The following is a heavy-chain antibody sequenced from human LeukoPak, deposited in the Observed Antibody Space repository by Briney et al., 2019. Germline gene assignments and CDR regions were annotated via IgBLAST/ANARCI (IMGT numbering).Heavy chain of an antibody. J-gene: IGHJ4*02. V-gene: IGHV1-18*01. CDR2: ISGYNGNT. Sequence: GASVKVSCKTSGYIFTNHGISWVRQAPGQGLEWMGWISGYNGNTNYVQKFRGRVAMTADTSTSTVYMELRSLRSDDTAVYYCARDIATVQHQDWGQGTLVTVSS. CDR1: GYIFTNHG. CDR3: ARDIATVQHQD. D-gene: IGHD1-1*01.